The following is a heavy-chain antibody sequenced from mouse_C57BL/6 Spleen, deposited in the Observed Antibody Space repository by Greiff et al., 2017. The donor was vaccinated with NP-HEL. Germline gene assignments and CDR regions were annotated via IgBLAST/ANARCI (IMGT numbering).Heavy chain of an antibody. CDR2: IDPEDGET. Sequence: EVMLVESGAELVKPGASVKLSCTASGFNIKDYYMHWVKQRTEQGLEWIGRIDPEDGETKYAPKFQGKATITADTSSNTAYLQLSSLTSEDTAVYYCARSPIPTVVDYWYFDVWGTGTTVTVSS. CDR3: ARSPIPTVVDYWYFDV. V-gene: IGHV14-2*01. CDR1: GFNIKDYY. J-gene: IGHJ1*03. D-gene: IGHD1-1*01.